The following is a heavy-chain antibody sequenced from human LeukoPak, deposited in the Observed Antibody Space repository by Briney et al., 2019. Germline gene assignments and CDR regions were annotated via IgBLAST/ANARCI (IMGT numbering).Heavy chain of an antibody. CDR1: GFTFSGST. V-gene: IGHV3-73*01. J-gene: IGHJ4*02. CDR3: TSISGDMATSPFDY. CDR2: IRSKPNSYAT. Sequence: PGGSLRPSCAASGFTFSGSTMRWVRQASGKGLEWVGRIRSKPNSYATAYAASVKGRFTISRDDSKNTAYLQMNSLKIGDTAVYYCTSISGDMATSPFDYWGQGTLVTVSS. D-gene: IGHD5-24*01.